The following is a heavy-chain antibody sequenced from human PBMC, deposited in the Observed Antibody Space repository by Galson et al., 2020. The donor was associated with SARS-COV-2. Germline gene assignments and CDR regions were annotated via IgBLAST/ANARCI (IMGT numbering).Heavy chain of an antibody. J-gene: IGHJ6*02. V-gene: IGHV3-21*01. CDR3: ASRAVAGTLYYYYGMDV. Sequence: EGSLTLSCAASGFTFSSYSMNWVRQAPGKGLEWVSSISSSSSYIYYADPAKGRCTISRDNAKNPLYLQMNSLRAEDTAVYYCASRAVAGTLYYYYGMDVWGQGTTVTVSS. CDR2: ISSSSSYI. CDR1: GFTFSSYS. D-gene: IGHD6-13*01.